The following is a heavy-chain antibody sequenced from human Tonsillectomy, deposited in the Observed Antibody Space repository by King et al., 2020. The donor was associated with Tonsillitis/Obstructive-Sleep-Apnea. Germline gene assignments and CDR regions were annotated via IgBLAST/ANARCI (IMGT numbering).Heavy chain of an antibody. Sequence: TLKESGPVLVKPTETLTLTCTVSGFSLSNARMGVSWIRQPPGEALEWLAYIFSNDEKSYSTSLKSRLTISKDTSKSQVVLTMTNMDPVDTATYYCARIEHAVYGMDVWGQGTTVTVAS. V-gene: IGHV2-26*01. CDR3: ARIEHAVYGMDV. D-gene: IGHD2-21*01. CDR1: GFSLSNARMG. CDR2: IFSNDEK. J-gene: IGHJ6*02.